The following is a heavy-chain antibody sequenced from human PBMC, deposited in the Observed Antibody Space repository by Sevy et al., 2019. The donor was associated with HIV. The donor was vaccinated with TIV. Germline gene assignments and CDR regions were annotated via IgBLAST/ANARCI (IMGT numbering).Heavy chain of an antibody. CDR1: GGSISSYY. V-gene: IGHV4-59*01. J-gene: IGHJ3*02. CDR3: ARDRGSSEWDAFDI. D-gene: IGHD2-2*01. CDR2: IYNSGST. Sequence: SETLSLTCTVSGGSISSYYWSWIRQPPGKGRGWMGYIYNSGSTNYNPSLKSRVTISVDTSKNQFSLKLSSVTAADTAVYYCARDRGSSEWDAFDIWGQGTMVTVSS.